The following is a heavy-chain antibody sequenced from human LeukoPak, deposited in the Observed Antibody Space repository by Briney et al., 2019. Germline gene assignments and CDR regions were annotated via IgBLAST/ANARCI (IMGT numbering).Heavy chain of an antibody. Sequence: GGSLRLSCAASGFTFSSYSMNWVRQAPGQGLEWLSYISGSSSTIYYAESVKGRFTISRDNAKNSQYLQMNSLRAEDTAAYYCARESLGYCSGSTCYYFYMDFWGKGTTVTVSS. D-gene: IGHD2-15*01. CDR2: ISGSSSTI. CDR3: ARESLGYCSGSTCYYFYMDF. CDR1: GFTFSSYS. V-gene: IGHV3-48*04. J-gene: IGHJ6*03.